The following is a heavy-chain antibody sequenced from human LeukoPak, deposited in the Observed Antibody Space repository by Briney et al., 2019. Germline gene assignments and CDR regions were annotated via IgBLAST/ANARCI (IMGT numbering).Heavy chain of an antibody. CDR3: AKDVRYCSSTSCPSASYYYYGMDV. CDR2: ISYDGSNK. J-gene: IGHJ6*02. D-gene: IGHD2-2*01. Sequence: GGSLRLSCAASGFTFSSYGMHWVRQAPGKGLEWVAVISYDGSNKYYADPVKGRFTISRDNSKNTLYLQINSLRAEDTAVYYCAKDVRYCSSTSCPSASYYYYGMDVWGQGTTVTVSS. CDR1: GFTFSSYG. V-gene: IGHV3-30*18.